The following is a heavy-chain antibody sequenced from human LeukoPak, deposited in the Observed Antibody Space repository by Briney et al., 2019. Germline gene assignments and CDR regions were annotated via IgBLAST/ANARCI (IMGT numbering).Heavy chain of an antibody. J-gene: IGHJ5*02. Sequence: SETLSLTCTASGGSISSSSYYWGWIRQPPGKGLEWIGSIYYSGSTYYNPSLKSRVTISVDTSKNQFSLKLSSVAAADTAVYYCARHTLTSNWFDPWGQGTLVTVSS. CDR1: GGSISSSSYY. D-gene: IGHD2/OR15-2a*01. CDR2: IYYSGST. V-gene: IGHV4-39*01. CDR3: ARHTLTSNWFDP.